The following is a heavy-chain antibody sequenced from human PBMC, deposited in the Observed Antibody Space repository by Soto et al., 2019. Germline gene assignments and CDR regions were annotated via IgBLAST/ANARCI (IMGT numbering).Heavy chain of an antibody. Sequence: EVQLVESGGGLVKPGGSLRLSCAASGFTFSSYSMNWVRQAPGKGLEWVSSISSSSSYIYYADSVKGRFTISRDNAKNSLYLQMNSLRAEATAVYYCARDGHIVGATAFDYWGQGTLVTVSS. CDR3: ARDGHIVGATAFDY. CDR1: GFTFSSYS. V-gene: IGHV3-21*01. D-gene: IGHD1-26*01. CDR2: ISSSSSYI. J-gene: IGHJ4*02.